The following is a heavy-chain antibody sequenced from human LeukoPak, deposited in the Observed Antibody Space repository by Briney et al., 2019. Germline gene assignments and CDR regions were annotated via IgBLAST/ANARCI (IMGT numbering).Heavy chain of an antibody. D-gene: IGHD1-26*01. J-gene: IGHJ6*03. CDR2: IWYDGSNK. V-gene: IGHV3-33*06. Sequence: GGSLRLSCAASGFTFSSYGMHWVRQAPGKGLEWVAVIWYDGSNKYYADSVKGRFTISRDNSKNTLYLQMNSLRAEDTAVYYCAKTYYPRLSEYYYYMDVWGKGTTVTVSS. CDR1: GFTFSSYG. CDR3: AKTYYPRLSEYYYYMDV.